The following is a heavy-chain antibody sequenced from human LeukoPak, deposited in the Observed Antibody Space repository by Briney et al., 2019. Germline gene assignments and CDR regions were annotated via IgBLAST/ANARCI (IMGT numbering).Heavy chain of an antibody. Sequence: PSETLSLTCTVSGGSISSYYWSWIRQPPGKGLEWIGYIYYSGSTNYNPSLTSRVTISVDTSKNQFSLKLSSVTAADTAVYYCARGPYYYMDVWGKGTTVTVSS. V-gene: IGHV4-59*01. CDR2: IYYSGST. J-gene: IGHJ6*03. CDR3: ARGPYYYMDV. CDR1: GGSISSYY.